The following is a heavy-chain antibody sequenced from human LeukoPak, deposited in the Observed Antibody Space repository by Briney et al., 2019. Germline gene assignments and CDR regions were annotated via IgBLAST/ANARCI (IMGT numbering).Heavy chain of an antibody. J-gene: IGHJ4*02. V-gene: IGHV4-4*07. CDR1: GGSISSYF. Sequence: SETLSLTCTVSGGSISSYFWSWIRQPAGKGLEWIGRMYTSGSTNYNPSLKSRVTMSLDTSKNQFSLKLSPVTAADTAVYYCARAYCSSTSCHQFEYWGQGTLVTVSS. CDR2: MYTSGST. CDR3: ARAYCSSTSCHQFEY. D-gene: IGHD2-2*01.